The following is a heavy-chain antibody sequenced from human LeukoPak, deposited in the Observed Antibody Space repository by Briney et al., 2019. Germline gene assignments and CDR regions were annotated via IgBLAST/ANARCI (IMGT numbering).Heavy chain of an antibody. CDR3: ARWHCSSTSCQDYYYGMDV. V-gene: IGHV3-48*03. J-gene: IGHJ6*02. Sequence: GGPLRLFCAASGFTFSRYEMNWLRQAPGKGVEGVSYISSSGSTIYYADSVKGRFTISRDNAKNSLYLQMNSLRDEDTAVYYCARWHCSSTSCQDYYYGMDVWGQGTTVTVSS. CDR1: GFTFSRYE. CDR2: ISSSGSTI. D-gene: IGHD2-2*01.